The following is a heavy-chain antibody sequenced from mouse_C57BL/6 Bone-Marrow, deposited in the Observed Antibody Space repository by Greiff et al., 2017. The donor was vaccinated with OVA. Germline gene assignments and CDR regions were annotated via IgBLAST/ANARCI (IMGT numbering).Heavy chain of an antibody. CDR2: ISSGGSYT. D-gene: IGHD4-1*01. Sequence: EVHLVESGGDLVKPGGSLKLSCAASGFTFSSYGMSWVRQTPDKRLEWVATISSGGSYTYYPDSVKGRFTISRDNAKNTLYLQMSSLKSEDTAMYYCARPGNWDWYFDVWGTGTTVTVSS. CDR3: ARPGNWDWYFDV. CDR1: GFTFSSYG. J-gene: IGHJ1*03. V-gene: IGHV5-6*01.